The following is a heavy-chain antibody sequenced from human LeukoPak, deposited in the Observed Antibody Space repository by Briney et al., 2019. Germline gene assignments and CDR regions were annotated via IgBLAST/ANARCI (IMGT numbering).Heavy chain of an antibody. CDR3: ARDWGPCIAAACFSDY. CDR1: GFTFSSYS. Sequence: GGSLRLSCAASGFTFSSYSMNWVRQAPGKGLEWVSYISSSSSTIYYADSVKGRFTISRDNAKNSLYLQMNSLRAEDTAVYYCARDWGPCIAAACFSDYWGQGTLVTVSS. CDR2: ISSSSSTI. D-gene: IGHD6-13*01. V-gene: IGHV3-48*01. J-gene: IGHJ4*02.